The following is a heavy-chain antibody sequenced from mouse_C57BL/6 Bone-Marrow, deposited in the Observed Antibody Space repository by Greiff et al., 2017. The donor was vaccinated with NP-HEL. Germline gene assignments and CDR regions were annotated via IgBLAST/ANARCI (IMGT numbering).Heavy chain of an antibody. CDR2: IYPGDGDT. J-gene: IGHJ2*01. CDR1: GYAFSSYW. CDR3: ARGHRAYSFDY. V-gene: IGHV1-80*01. Sequence: QVQLQQSGAELVKPGASVKISCKASGYAFSSYWMNWVKQRPGKGLEWIGQIYPGDGDTNYNGKFKGKATLTADKSSSTAYMQLSSLTSEDSAVYFCARGHRAYSFDYWGQGTTLTVSS. D-gene: IGHD3-1*01.